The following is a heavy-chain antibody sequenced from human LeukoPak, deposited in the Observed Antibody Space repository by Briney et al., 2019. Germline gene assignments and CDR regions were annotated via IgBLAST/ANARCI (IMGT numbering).Heavy chain of an antibody. V-gene: IGHV3-21*01. J-gene: IGHJ4*02. CDR1: GFIVSSNY. Sequence: GGSLRLSCVASGFIVSSNYMNWVRQAPGKGLEWVSSISSSSSYIYYADSVKGRFTISRDNAKNSLYLQMNSLRAEDTAVYYCARDRNFDYWGQGTLVTVSS. CDR3: ARDRNFDY. CDR2: ISSSSSYI.